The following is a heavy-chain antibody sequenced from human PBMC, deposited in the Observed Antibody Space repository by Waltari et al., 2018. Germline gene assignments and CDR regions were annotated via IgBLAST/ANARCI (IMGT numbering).Heavy chain of an antibody. CDR2: IIRTFGTA. CDR3: ARYPNDILTGYGFDP. Sequence: QVQLVQSGAEVKKPGSSVKVSCKASGGTFSSYAISWVRQAPGQGLEWMGRIIRTFGTANSGQKFQCRVTITADKSTCTAYMELSSLRSEDTAVYYCARYPNDILTGYGFDPWGQGTLVTVSS. CDR1: GGTFSSYA. V-gene: IGHV1-69*08. J-gene: IGHJ5*02. D-gene: IGHD3-9*01.